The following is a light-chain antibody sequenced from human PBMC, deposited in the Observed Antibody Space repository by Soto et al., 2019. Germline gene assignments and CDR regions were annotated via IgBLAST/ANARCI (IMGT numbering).Light chain of an antibody. J-gene: IGLJ1*01. CDR3: SSYTSPSTYV. CDR2: EVS. Sequence: SALTQAPSVSGPPGQSVTISCTGTSSDVGSYNRVSWYQQPPGTAPKLMIYEVSNRPSGVPDRFSGSKADNTASLTISGLQAEDEADSYCSSYTSPSTYVFGTGTKVTDL. CDR1: SSDVGSYNR. V-gene: IGLV2-18*02.